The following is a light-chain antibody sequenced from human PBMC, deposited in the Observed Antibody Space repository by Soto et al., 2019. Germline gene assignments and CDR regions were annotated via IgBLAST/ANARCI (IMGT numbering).Light chain of an antibody. CDR2: AAS. Sequence: EIVLTQSPGTLSLSPGERATLSCRASHSVSSSYLAWYQQKPGQAPRLLIYAASNRATGIPDRFSGSGSGTYFTLTISRLEPEDFEVYYCQQYGSSPPWTFAQGTKVEIK. CDR1: HSVSSSY. V-gene: IGKV3-20*01. J-gene: IGKJ1*01. CDR3: QQYGSSPPWT.